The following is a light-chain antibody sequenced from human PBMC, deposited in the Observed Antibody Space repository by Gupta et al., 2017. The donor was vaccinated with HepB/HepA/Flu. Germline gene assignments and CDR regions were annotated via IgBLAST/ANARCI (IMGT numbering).Light chain of an antibody. Sequence: DIQMTQSPSTLSASVGDRVTITCRASQSISDWLAWYQQKPGKAPKLLIYKASSLESGVPSRFIGSGSGTEFILTISSLQPDDFATYYCQQYNTYSTFGQGTKVEVK. CDR2: KAS. CDR3: QQYNTYST. CDR1: QSISDW. J-gene: IGKJ1*01. V-gene: IGKV1-5*03.